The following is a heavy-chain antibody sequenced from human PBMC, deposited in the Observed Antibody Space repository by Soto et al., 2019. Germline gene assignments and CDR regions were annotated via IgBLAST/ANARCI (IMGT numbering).Heavy chain of an antibody. Sequence: GGSLRLSCADSGLTFSRYWVSWVRQAPGKGLEWVASIKQDGSERYYVDSVKGRFTISRDNAKNSQYLQMNSLRAEDTAVYYCAKWAGGGDCSIDYWGQGTLVTVSS. CDR2: IKQDGSER. V-gene: IGHV3-7*02. D-gene: IGHD2-21*02. CDR1: GLTFSRYW. CDR3: AKWAGGGDCSIDY. J-gene: IGHJ4*02.